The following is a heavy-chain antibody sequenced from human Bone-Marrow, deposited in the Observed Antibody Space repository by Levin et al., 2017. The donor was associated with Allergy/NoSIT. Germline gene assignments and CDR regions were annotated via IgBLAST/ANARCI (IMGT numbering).Heavy chain of an antibody. CDR1: GGTFSSYA. CDR2: IIPIFGTA. J-gene: IGHJ6*03. D-gene: IGHD3-10*01. CDR3: ARGKYYYGSGSYPGGLVYYMDV. Sequence: GASVKVSCKASGGTFSSYAISWVRQAPGQGLEWMGGIIPIFGTANYAQKFQGRVTITADESTSTAYMELSSLRSEDTAVYYCARGKYYYGSGSYPGGLVYYMDVWGKGTTVTVSS. V-gene: IGHV1-69*13.